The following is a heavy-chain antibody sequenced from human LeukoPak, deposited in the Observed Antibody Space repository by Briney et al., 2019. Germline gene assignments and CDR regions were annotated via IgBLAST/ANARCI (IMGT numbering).Heavy chain of an antibody. CDR2: IYYDGSNI. D-gene: IGHD1-1*01. V-gene: IGHV3-33*01. CDR1: EFTFTTYG. Sequence: GGSLRLSCAASEFTFTTYGMHWVRQAPGKGLEWVAFIYYDGSNIYYADYVKGRFTISRDISKNTLYLQMDSLRAEDTAIYYCARDWKTNSFDHWGQGTLVTVSS. J-gene: IGHJ4*02. CDR3: ARDWKTNSFDH.